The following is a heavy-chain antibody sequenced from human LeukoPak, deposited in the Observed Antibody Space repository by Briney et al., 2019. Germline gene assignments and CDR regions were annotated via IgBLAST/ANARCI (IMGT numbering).Heavy chain of an antibody. CDR1: GGTLSSYA. V-gene: IGHV1-69*05. CDR3: ARGVWFGELLPYNWFDP. D-gene: IGHD3-10*01. Sequence: ASVKVSCKASGGTLSSYAISWVRQAPGQGLEWMGGIIPIFGTANYAQKFQGRVTITTDESTSTAYMELSSLRSEDTAVYYCARGVWFGELLPYNWFDPWGQGTLVTVSS. J-gene: IGHJ5*02. CDR2: IIPIFGTA.